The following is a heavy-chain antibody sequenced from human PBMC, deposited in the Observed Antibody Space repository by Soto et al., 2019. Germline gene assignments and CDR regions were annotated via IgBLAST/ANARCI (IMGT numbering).Heavy chain of an antibody. CDR1: GFTFSDHY. CDR3: ARRNDFWSGGDMDV. Sequence: EVQLVESGGGLVQPGGSLRLSCAVSGFTFSDHYMDWVRQAPGQGLEWVARSRNKVKSYSTGYAASVKGRFTVSRDDSKSLLYLQMNSLTTEDTAVYYCARRNDFWSGGDMDVWGQVTTVTVSS. V-gene: IGHV3-72*01. D-gene: IGHD3-3*01. J-gene: IGHJ6*02. CDR2: SRNKVKSYST.